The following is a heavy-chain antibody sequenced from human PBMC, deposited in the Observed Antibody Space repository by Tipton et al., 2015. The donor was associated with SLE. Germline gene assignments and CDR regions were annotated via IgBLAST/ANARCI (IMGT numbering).Heavy chain of an antibody. D-gene: IGHD5-18*01. J-gene: IGHJ4*02. V-gene: IGHV4-34*01. CDR3: ARGRVQLGYGGYFDY. CDR1: GGSFSGYY. CDR2: INHSGST. Sequence: TLSLTCAVYGGSFSGYYWSWIRQPPGKGLEWIGEINHSGSTNYNPSLKSRVTISVDTSKNQFSLKLSSVTAADTAVYYCARGRVQLGYGGYFDYWGQGTLVTVSS.